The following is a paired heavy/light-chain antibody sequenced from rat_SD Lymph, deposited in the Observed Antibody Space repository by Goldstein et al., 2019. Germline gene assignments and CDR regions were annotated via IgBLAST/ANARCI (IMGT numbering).Heavy chain of an antibody. CDR3: ARPKIYYYSSYIPWFAY. CDR1: GYTFTSYD. Sequence: QVQLQQSGAELVKPGSSVKISCKASGYTFTSYDMHWIKQQPGNGLEWIGWIYPGNGNTKYNQKFNGKATLTADKSSSTAYMQLSSLTSEDSAVYFCARPKIYYYSSYIPWFAYWGQGTLVTVSS. D-gene: IGHD1-2*01. CDR2: IYPGNGNT. V-gene: IGHV1-28*01. J-gene: IGHJ3*01.
Light chain of an antibody. CDR1: SSVSN. CDR3: QQWSSNPLT. Sequence: EIVLTQSPTTTAASPGEKVTITCLASSSVSNMYWYQQKSGASPKLLIYSTSSLASGVPDRFSGSGSGTSYSLTINTMEAEDAATYYCQQWSSNPLTFGSGTKLEIK. V-gene: IGKV4S4*01. CDR2: STS. J-gene: IGKJ5*01.